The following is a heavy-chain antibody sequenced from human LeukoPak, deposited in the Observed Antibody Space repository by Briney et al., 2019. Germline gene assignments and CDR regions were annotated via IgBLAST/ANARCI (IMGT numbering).Heavy chain of an antibody. CDR1: GGSFSDYY. CDR3: ARVAGGNLGF. D-gene: IGHD4-23*01. Sequence: SETLSLTCAVYGGSFSDYYWSWIRQHPGKGLEWIGYIYDSGNTYYHPSLESRITMSVDTSKNQFSLKLTSVTAADTAVYYCARVAGGNLGFWGQGTLVTVSS. CDR2: IYDSGNT. J-gene: IGHJ4*02. V-gene: IGHV4-31*11.